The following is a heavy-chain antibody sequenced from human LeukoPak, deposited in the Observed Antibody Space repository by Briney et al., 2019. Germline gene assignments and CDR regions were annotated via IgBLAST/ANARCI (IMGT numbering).Heavy chain of an antibody. V-gene: IGHV4-34*01. CDR2: INHSGST. J-gene: IGHJ4*02. Sequence: SETLSLTCAVSGGSISNKYWSWIRQPPGKGLEWIGEINHSGSTNYNPSLKSRVTISVDTSKNQFSLKLSSVTAADTAVYYCARGSIFGSGSYFDYWGQGTLVTVSS. CDR1: GGSISNKY. CDR3: ARGSIFGSGSYFDY. D-gene: IGHD3-10*01.